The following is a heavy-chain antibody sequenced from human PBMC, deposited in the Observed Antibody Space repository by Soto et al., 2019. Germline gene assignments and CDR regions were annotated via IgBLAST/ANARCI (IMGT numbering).Heavy chain of an antibody. CDR2: IIPIFGTA. Sequence: SVKVSCKASGGTFSSYAIRWVRQAPGQGLEWMGGIIPIFGTANYAQKSQGRVTITADKSTSTAYMELSSLRSEDTAVYYCAISSRILEWLFPPGYWGQGTLVTVSS. J-gene: IGHJ4*02. CDR1: GGTFSSYA. D-gene: IGHD3-3*01. CDR3: AISSRILEWLFPPGY. V-gene: IGHV1-69*06.